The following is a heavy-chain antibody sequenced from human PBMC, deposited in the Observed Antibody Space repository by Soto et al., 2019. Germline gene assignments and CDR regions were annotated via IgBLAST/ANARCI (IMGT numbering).Heavy chain of an antibody. V-gene: IGHV3-66*01. CDR2: IYSGGST. J-gene: IGHJ3*02. CDR3: ASRDCSSTSRTIIPSDNDAFDI. CDR1: GFTVSSNY. D-gene: IGHD2-2*01. Sequence: EVQLVESGGGLVQPGGSLRLSCAASGFTVSSNYMSWVRQAPGKGLEWVSVIYSGGSTYYADSVKGRFTISRDNSKNTLYLQMNSLRAEDTAVYYCASRDCSSTSRTIIPSDNDAFDIWGQGTMVTVSS.